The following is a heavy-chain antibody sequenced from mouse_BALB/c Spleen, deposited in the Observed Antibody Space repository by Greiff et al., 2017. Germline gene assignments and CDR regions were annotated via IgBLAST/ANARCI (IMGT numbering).Heavy chain of an antibody. CDR3: AREYYGSSSWFAY. J-gene: IGHJ3*01. D-gene: IGHD1-1*01. Sequence: VQLQQSGPGLVAPSQSLSITCTVSGFSLTSYGVHWVRQPPGKGLEWLGVIWAGGSTNYNSALMSRLSISKDNSKSQVFLKMNSLQTDDTAMYYCAREYYGSSSWFAYWGQGTLVTVSA. V-gene: IGHV2-9*02. CDR1: GFSLTSYG. CDR2: IWAGGST.